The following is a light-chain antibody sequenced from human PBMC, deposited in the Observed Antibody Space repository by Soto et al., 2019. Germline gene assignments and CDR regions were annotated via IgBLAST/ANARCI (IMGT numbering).Light chain of an antibody. J-gene: IGKJ1*01. Sequence: EIQMTQSPSTLSASIGDRVTITCRASQTVSSWLAWYQQKPGKAPKLLIYDASTLESGVPSRFSGSGSDTAFTLTITILQPDDFATYYCQQYNSDSWTFGQGTRVEI. V-gene: IGKV1-5*01. CDR1: QTVSSW. CDR3: QQYNSDSWT. CDR2: DAS.